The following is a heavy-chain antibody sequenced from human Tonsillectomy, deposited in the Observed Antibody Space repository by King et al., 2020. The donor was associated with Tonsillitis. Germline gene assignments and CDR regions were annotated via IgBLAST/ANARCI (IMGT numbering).Heavy chain of an antibody. J-gene: IGHJ4*02. Sequence: VQLVESGGGLVQPGGSLKLSCAASGFTFSGSAMHWVRQASGKGLEWVGRIRSKPNSYATADAASVKGRFTIARDDSQNTAYLQMNSLKTADTAVYYCTRSGQLAAFDYWGQGTLVTVSS. CDR3: TRSGQLAAFDY. D-gene: IGHD1-1*01. V-gene: IGHV3-73*02. CDR1: GFTFSGSA. CDR2: IRSKPNSYAT.